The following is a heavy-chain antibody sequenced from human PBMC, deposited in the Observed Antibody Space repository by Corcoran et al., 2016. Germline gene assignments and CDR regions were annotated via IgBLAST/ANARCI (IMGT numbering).Heavy chain of an antibody. V-gene: IGHV3-21*01. CDR1: GFTFSSYS. Sequence: EVQLVESGGGLVTPGGSLRLSCAASGFTFSSYSMNWVRQAPGKGLEWFSSISSSSYIYYADSVKGRFTISRENSKNSLYLQMNSLRAEDTAVDYWASEYKGDCSGGSCSLNWFDPGGQGTLVTVSS. CDR3: ASEYKGDCSGGSCSLNWFDP. D-gene: IGHD2-15*01. J-gene: IGHJ5*02. CDR2: ISSSSYI.